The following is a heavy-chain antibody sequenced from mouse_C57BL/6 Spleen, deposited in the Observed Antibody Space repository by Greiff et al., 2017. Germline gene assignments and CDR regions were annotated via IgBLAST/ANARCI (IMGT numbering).Heavy chain of an antibody. Sequence: EVQLQQSGPGLVKPSQSLSLTCSVTGYSITSGYYWNWIRQFPGNKLEWMGYISYDGSNNYNPSLKNRISITRDTSKNQFFLKLNSVTTEDTATYYCARDSSGYVGYYAMDYWGQGTSVTVSS. CDR2: ISYDGSN. D-gene: IGHD3-2*02. J-gene: IGHJ4*01. CDR3: ARDSSGYVGYYAMDY. V-gene: IGHV3-6*01. CDR1: GYSITSGYY.